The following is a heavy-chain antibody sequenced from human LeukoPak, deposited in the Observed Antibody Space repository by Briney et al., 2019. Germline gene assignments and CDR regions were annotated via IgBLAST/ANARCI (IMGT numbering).Heavy chain of an antibody. Sequence: SETLSLTCTVSGGSISSYYWSWIRQPPGKGLEWIGYIYYSGSTNYNPFLKSRVTISVDMSKNQFSLKLSSVTAADTAVYYCARTRISYFDYWGQGTLVTVSS. CDR2: IYYSGST. CDR1: GGSISSYY. J-gene: IGHJ4*02. V-gene: IGHV4-59*01. D-gene: IGHD2/OR15-2a*01. CDR3: ARTRISYFDY.